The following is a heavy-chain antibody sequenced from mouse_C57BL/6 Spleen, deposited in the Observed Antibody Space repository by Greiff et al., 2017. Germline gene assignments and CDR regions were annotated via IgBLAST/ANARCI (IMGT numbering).Heavy chain of an antibody. J-gene: IGHJ2*01. CDR2: ISSGRSTI. CDR3: ARNCGSPFDY. V-gene: IGHV5-17*01. CDR1: GFTFSDYG. Sequence: EVMLVESGGGLVQPGGSLKLSCAASGFTFSDYGMHWVRQAPEKGLAWVAYISSGRSTIYYAATVKGRFTISRYNAKNNQFLQMNSQRSDDTAMYYCARNCGSPFDYWGQGTTLTVSS. D-gene: IGHD1-1*01.